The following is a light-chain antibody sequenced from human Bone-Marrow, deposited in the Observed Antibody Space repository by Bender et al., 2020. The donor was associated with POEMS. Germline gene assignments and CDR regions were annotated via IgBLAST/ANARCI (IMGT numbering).Light chain of an antibody. CDR3: QAWDNNTGV. CDR2: QDT. V-gene: IGLV3-1*01. Sequence: SYELTQPPSVSVSPGQTARIICSGDKLGGKYTSWYQQRAGQSPVLVIYQDTKRPSGIPERFSGSNSGNTATLTISGTQAMDEADYYFQAWDNNTGVFGTGTKVTVL. CDR1: KLGGKY. J-gene: IGLJ1*01.